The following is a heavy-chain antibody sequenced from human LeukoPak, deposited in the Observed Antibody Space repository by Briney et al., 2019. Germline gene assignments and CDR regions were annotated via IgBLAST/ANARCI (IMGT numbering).Heavy chain of an antibody. Sequence: GGSLRLSCAASGFTFRNYWMSWVRQAPGTGLEWVANIKQDGSDRNYVTSVRGRFTISRDDAESSLYLQMNSLRAEDTALYYCVRNLAVAGTCFDSWGQGTLVTVSS. CDR3: VRNLAVAGTCFDS. D-gene: IGHD6-19*01. CDR2: IKQDGSDR. CDR1: GFTFRNYW. J-gene: IGHJ4*02. V-gene: IGHV3-7*03.